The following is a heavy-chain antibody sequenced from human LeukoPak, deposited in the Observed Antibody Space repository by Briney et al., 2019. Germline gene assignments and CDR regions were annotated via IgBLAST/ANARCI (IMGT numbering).Heavy chain of an antibody. Sequence: GGSLRLSCAASGFTFSDYYMSWIRQAPGKGLEWVSYISSSGSTIYYADSVKGRFTISRDNAKNSLYLQMNSLRAEDTAVYYCAKNYDYVWGSYRYIDCWGQGTLVTVSS. V-gene: IGHV3-11*01. D-gene: IGHD3-16*02. CDR3: AKNYDYVWGSYRYIDC. CDR1: GFTFSDYY. CDR2: ISSSGSTI. J-gene: IGHJ4*02.